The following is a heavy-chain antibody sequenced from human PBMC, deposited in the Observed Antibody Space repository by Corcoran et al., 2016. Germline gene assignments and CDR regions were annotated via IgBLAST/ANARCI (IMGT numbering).Heavy chain of an antibody. CDR1: GYTFTDYY. CDR2: INPNSGGT. CDR3: ARDWQGGFGSGWYGFCDF. D-gene: IGHD6-19*01. V-gene: IGHV1-2*02. Sequence: QVQLVQSGAEVKKPGASVKVSCKASGYTFTDYYMHWVRQAPGQGLEWMGWINPNSGGTNYAQKFQGRVTMTRDTSISTAYMELSRLRSDDTAVYYWARDWQGGFGSGWYGFCDFWGQGTLVTVSS. J-gene: IGHJ4*02.